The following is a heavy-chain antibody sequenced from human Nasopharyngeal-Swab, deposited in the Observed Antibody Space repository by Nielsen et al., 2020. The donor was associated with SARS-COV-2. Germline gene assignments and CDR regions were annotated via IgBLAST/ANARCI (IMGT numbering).Heavy chain of an antibody. CDR2: INHSGST. Sequence: SETLSLTCAVYGGSFSGYYWSWIRQPPGKGLEWIGEINHSGSTNYNPSLKSRVTISVDTSKNQFSLKLSSVTAADTAVYYCARGEDSSSSTHSIRYYYYGMDVWGQGTTVTSP. CDR3: ARGEDSSSSTHSIRYYYYGMDV. J-gene: IGHJ6*02. D-gene: IGHD6-6*01. CDR1: GGSFSGYY. V-gene: IGHV4-34*01.